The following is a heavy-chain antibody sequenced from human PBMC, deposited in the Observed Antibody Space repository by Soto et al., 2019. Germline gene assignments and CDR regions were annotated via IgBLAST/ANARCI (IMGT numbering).Heavy chain of an antibody. CDR3: ARGPGYSSGWYWYFDL. V-gene: IGHV3-33*01. Sequence: QVQLVESGGGVVQPGRSLRLSCAASGFTFSSYGMHWVRQAPGKGLEWVAVIWYDGSNKYYADSVKGRFTISRDNSKTTVHLQRNSLRAEDTAVYYCARGPGYSSGWYWYFDLWGRGTLVTVSS. J-gene: IGHJ2*01. D-gene: IGHD6-19*01. CDR1: GFTFSSYG. CDR2: IWYDGSNK.